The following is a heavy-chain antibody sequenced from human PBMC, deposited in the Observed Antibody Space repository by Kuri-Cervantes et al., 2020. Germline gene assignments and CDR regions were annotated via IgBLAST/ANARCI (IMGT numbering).Heavy chain of an antibody. CDR1: GYTFTSYD. J-gene: IGHJ4*02. V-gene: IGHV1-8*01. CDR3: AGADKVWYDFWSGYYSFDY. CDR2: MNPNSGNT. Sequence: ASVKVSCKASGYTFTSYDINWVRQATGQGLEWMGWMNPNSGNTGYAQKFQGRVTMTRNTSISTAYMELSSLRSEDTAVYYCAGADKVWYDFWSGYYSFDYWGQGTLVTVSS. D-gene: IGHD3-3*01.